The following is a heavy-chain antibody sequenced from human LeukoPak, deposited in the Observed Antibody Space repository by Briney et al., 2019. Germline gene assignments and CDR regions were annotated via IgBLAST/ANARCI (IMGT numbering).Heavy chain of an antibody. CDR3: ARASSYCGGDCYSANI. Sequence: PSETLSLTCTLSGGSISSGDYYWSWIRQPPGKGLEWIGYIYYSGSTYYNPSLKSRVTISVDTSKNQFSLKLSSVTAADTAEYYCARASSYCGGDCYSANIWGQGTMVTVSS. D-gene: IGHD2-21*01. V-gene: IGHV4-30-4*01. J-gene: IGHJ3*02. CDR1: GGSISSGDYY. CDR2: IYYSGST.